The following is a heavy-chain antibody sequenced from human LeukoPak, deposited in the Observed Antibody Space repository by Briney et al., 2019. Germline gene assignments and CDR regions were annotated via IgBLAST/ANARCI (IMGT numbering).Heavy chain of an antibody. V-gene: IGHV3-11*04. D-gene: IGHD1-26*01. CDR3: ARVWEGPEWVPYYYMDV. Sequence: PGGSLRLSCAASGFTFSDYYMSWIRQAPGKGPEWISYISSGGNITYYADSVKGRFTISRDNAKNSLYLQMNSLRAEDTAVYYCARVWEGPEWVPYYYMDVWGKGTTVTVSS. CDR2: ISSGGNIT. J-gene: IGHJ6*03. CDR1: GFTFSDYY.